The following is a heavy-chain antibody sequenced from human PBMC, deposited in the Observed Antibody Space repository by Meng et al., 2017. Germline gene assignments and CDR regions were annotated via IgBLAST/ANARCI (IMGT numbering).Heavy chain of an antibody. J-gene: IGHJ4*02. D-gene: IGHD3-10*01. CDR3: AITMVRGVNRPFDY. V-gene: IGHV3-74*01. Sequence: VELWVSGEGLFPPGGSLRSSCASSGFSVSSSWMNWVRQPPGKGLMWVARINSDGTIANSADSVKGRFTISRDNAKNTLYLQMNSLRAEDTAVYYCAITMVRGVNRPFDYWGQGTLVTVSS. CDR1: GFSVSSSW. CDR2: INSDGTIA.